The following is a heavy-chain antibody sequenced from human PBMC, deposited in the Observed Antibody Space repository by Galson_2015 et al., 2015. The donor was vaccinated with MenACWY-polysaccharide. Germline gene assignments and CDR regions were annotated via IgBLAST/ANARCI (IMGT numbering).Heavy chain of an antibody. J-gene: IGHJ4*02. Sequence: SLRLSCAASGFTFSTYWMSWVRQAPGEGLEWVANIKQDGSEKNYVQSVKGRFTISRDNAKNSLYLQVNSLRAEDTAVYYCARDGSRGGVGASDHWGQGTLVTVSS. CDR3: ARDGSRGGVGASDH. V-gene: IGHV3-7*05. CDR2: IKQDGSEK. D-gene: IGHD1-26*01. CDR1: GFTFSTYW.